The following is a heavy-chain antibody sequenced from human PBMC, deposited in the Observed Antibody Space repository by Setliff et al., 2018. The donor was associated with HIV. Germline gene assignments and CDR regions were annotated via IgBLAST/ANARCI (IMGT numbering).Heavy chain of an antibody. CDR1: GGTFTNSA. V-gene: IGHV1-69*10. J-gene: IGHJ3*02. CDR3: ARIPTGGAFDI. Sequence: GASVKVSCKASGGTFTNSAIGWVRQAPGQGLEWMGAIVPILGIANSAQKFQGRVTITTDESTNTAYVELSSLRSEDTAVYYCARIPTGGAFDIWGQGTVVTVSS. D-gene: IGHD7-27*01. CDR2: IVPILGIA.